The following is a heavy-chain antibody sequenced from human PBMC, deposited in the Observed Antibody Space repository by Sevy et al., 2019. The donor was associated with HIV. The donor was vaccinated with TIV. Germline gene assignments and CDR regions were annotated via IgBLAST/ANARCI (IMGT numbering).Heavy chain of an antibody. CDR3: ARPYGSGSWEAFDI. CDR1: GFTFSTYS. CDR2: ISSSANYI. Sequence: GGSLRLSCSASGFTFSTYSMNWVRQAPGKGLEWVSCISSSANYIYYADSLKGRFTISRDNAKNSLYLQMNSLRAEDTAVYYCARPYGSGSWEAFDIWGQGTMVTVSS. J-gene: IGHJ3*02. D-gene: IGHD3-10*01. V-gene: IGHV3-21*01.